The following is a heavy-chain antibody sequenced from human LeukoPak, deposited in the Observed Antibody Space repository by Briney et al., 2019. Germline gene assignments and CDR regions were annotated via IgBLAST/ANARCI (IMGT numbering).Heavy chain of an antibody. CDR3: ARDLVSLGWYHLDY. J-gene: IGHJ4*02. V-gene: IGHV1-69*13. CDR2: IIPIFGTA. D-gene: IGHD6-19*01. Sequence: GASVKVSCKASGGTFSSYAVSWVRQAPGQGLEWMGGIIPIFGTANYAQKFQGRVTITADESTSTAYMELSSLRSEDTAVYYCARDLVSLGWYHLDYWGQGTLVTVSS. CDR1: GGTFSSYA.